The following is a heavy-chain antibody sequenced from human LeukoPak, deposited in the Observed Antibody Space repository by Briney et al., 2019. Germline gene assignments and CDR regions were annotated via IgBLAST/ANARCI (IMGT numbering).Heavy chain of an antibody. D-gene: IGHD4-17*01. Sequence: GASLRLSCAPSGFTLTSYAMSWVRQAPGKGLECVSAISGSGGRTYYAASVKGRFSISRDNSKNTLHLQLNSLRAEDTALYYCAKDLPGDPDDQYYGMDVWGQGTTVTVSS. CDR1: GFTLTSYA. J-gene: IGHJ6*02. CDR2: ISGSGGRT. CDR3: AKDLPGDPDDQYYGMDV. V-gene: IGHV3-23*01.